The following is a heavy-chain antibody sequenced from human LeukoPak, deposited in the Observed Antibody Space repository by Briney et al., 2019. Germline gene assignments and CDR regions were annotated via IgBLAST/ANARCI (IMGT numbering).Heavy chain of an antibody. J-gene: IGHJ6*02. V-gene: IGHV4-34*01. CDR1: GGSFSHYY. CDR2: IHHSGTT. CDR3: ARLPTHTGLRYFDWLSYYYGMDV. Sequence: PSETLSLTCVVYGGSFSHYYWTWIRQAPGKGLEWIGEIHHSGTTNCNPSLKSRLTISIDTSKNQFSLKLSSVTAADTAVYYCARLPTHTGLRYFDWLSYYYGMDVWGQGTTVTVSS. D-gene: IGHD3-9*01.